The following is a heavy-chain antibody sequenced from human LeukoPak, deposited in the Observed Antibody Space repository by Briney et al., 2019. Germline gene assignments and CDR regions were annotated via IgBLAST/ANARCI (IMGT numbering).Heavy chain of an antibody. CDR3: ARANRFRFSSGWYDY. J-gene: IGHJ4*02. Sequence: ASVKVSCKASGYTFTSYGINWVRQAPGQGLEWMGWISAYNGNTNYAQKLQGRVTMTTDTSTSTAYMELRSLRSDDTAVYYCARANRFRFSSGWYDYWGQGTLVTVSS. CDR2: ISAYNGNT. CDR1: GYTFTSYG. V-gene: IGHV1-18*01. D-gene: IGHD6-19*01.